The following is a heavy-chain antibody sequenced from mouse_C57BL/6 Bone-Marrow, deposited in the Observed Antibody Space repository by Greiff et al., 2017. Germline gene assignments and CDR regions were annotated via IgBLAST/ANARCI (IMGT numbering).Heavy chain of an antibody. CDR3: ARRGVMYY. CDR2: IYPGSGNT. V-gene: IGHV1-76*01. CDR1: GYTFTDYY. J-gene: IGHJ4*01. Sequence: QVQLQQSGAELVRPGASVKLSCKASGYTFTDYYINWVKQRPGQGLEWIARIYPGSGNTYYNEKFKGKATLTAEKSSSTAYMQLSSLTSEDSAVYFCARRGVMYYWGQGTSVTVSS.